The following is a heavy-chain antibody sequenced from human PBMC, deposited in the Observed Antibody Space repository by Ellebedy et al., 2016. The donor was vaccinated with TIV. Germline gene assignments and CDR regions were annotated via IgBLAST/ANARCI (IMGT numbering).Heavy chain of an antibody. J-gene: IGHJ3*02. CDR2: ISSSGTTI. V-gene: IGHV3-48*04. Sequence: PGGSLRLSCTASGFTFSNNSMNRVRQAPGKGLEWVSYISSSGTTIFYSDSVKGRFTISRDNDKISLYLQMNSLTAEDTAVYYCATGAYDIWGQGTMVMVSS. CDR1: GFTFSNNS. CDR3: ATGAYDI.